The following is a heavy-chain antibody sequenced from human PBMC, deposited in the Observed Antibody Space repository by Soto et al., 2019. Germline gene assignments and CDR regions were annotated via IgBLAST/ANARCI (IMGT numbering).Heavy chain of an antibody. CDR1: GGSLSSGHYY. CDR3: ARESNCISSSCHSFES. V-gene: IGHV4-31*03. J-gene: IGHJ4*02. Sequence: QVQLQESGPGLVKPSQNLSLTCSVSGGSLSSGHYYWTWIRQRPGKGLEWLGYVDYSGNTHYNPSLKSRLTTSVDTSKNQYSLRLSSVTAADTAVYFCARESNCISSSCHSFESWGQGTLVTVSS. CDR2: VDYSGNT. D-gene: IGHD2-15*01.